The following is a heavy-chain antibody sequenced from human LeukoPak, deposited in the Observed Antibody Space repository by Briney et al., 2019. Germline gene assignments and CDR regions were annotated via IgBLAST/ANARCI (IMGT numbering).Heavy chain of an antibody. CDR2: IDSSSSTI. J-gene: IGHJ4*02. D-gene: IGHD3-9*01. Sequence: PGGSLTLSCAVSGFPFITYNMNWVRQAPGKGLEWVSYIDSSSSTIYYADSVKGRFTVSRDNAKNSLDLQMNSLRAEDTAVYYCARDGDYDILTAYYRPYYFDYWGQGTLVTVSS. CDR3: ARDGDYDILTAYYRPYYFDY. V-gene: IGHV3-48*01. CDR1: GFPFITYN.